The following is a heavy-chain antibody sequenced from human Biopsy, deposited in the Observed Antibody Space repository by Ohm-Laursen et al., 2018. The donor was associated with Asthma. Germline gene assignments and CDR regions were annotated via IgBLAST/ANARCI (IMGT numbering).Heavy chain of an antibody. Sequence: SLRLSCAASGFTFSSYGMHWVRQAPGKGLVWVSRINSDGSSTSYADSVKGRFTISRDNAKNALYLQMNSLRAEDTAVYYCARDLTMVQGGFADYWGQGTLVTVSS. CDR1: GFTFSSYG. V-gene: IGHV3-74*01. D-gene: IGHD3-10*01. CDR2: INSDGSST. CDR3: ARDLTMVQGGFADY. J-gene: IGHJ4*02.